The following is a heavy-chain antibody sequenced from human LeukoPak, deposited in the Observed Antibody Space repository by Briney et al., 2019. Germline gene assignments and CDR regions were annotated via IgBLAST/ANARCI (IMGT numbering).Heavy chain of an antibody. V-gene: IGHV3-7*01. CDR1: GFIFSDSY. J-gene: IGHJ5*01. CDR2: IKTDGSEK. Sequence: QSWGSLRLSCAASGFIFSDSYMSWVRQAPGKGLEWVATIKTDGSEKFHVDSVSGRFTISRDNTKDSLFLQMNSLRVDDTAVYYCVRGGTYWTVSWGQGTLVTVSS. CDR3: VRGGTYWTVS.